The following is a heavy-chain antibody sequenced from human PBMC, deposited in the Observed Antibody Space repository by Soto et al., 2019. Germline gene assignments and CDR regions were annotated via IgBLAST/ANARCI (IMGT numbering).Heavy chain of an antibody. CDR2: IDPRSGGA. CDR3: ARDDYGIHPY. CDR1: GYAITAYY. V-gene: IGHV1-2*02. D-gene: IGHD3-10*01. Sequence: QVQLVQSGTEVKKPGASVKVSCKASGYAITAYYIHWVRQAPGQGLEWMGWIDPRSGGAIYAQKFQDRVTMTRDTSISTFYMDLSGLRSDDTALYYCARDDYGIHPYWGQGTLVTVSS. J-gene: IGHJ4*02.